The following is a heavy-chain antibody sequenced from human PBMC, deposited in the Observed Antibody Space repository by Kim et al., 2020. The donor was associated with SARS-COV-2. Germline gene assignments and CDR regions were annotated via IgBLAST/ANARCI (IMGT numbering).Heavy chain of an antibody. CDR2: IYSGGST. V-gene: IGHV3-53*04. CDR1: GFTVSSNY. CDR3: ARDKEDYYGSGDYYFDY. Sequence: GGSLRLSCAASGFTVSSNYMSWVRQAPGKGLEWVSVIYSGGSTYYADSVKGRFTISRHNSKNTLYLQMNSLRAEDTAVYYCARDKEDYYGSGDYYFDYWGQGTLVTVSS. D-gene: IGHD3-10*01. J-gene: IGHJ4*02.